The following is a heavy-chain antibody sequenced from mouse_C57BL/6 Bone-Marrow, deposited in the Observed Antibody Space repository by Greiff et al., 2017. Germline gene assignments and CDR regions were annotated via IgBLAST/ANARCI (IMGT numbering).Heavy chain of an antibody. J-gene: IGHJ2*01. CDR1: GYAFTNYL. CDR2: INPGSGGT. D-gene: IGHD1-1*01. V-gene: IGHV1-54*01. Sequence: QVQLQQSGAELVRPGTSVKVSCKASGYAFTNYLIEWVKQRPGQGLEWIGVINPGSGGTNYNEKFKGKATLTADKSSSTAYMQLSSLTSEDSAVYFCARRSDYYGSSPYYFDYWGQGTTLTVSS. CDR3: ARRSDYYGSSPYYFDY.